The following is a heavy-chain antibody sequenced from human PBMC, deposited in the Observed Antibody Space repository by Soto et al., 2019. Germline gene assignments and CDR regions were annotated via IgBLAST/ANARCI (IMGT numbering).Heavy chain of an antibody. V-gene: IGHV5-51*01. D-gene: IGHD5-12*01. J-gene: IGHJ3*01. Sequence: PGESLKISCKGSGYTFNTYWIGWVRQMPGKGLEWVGIIYPGDSDTRYSPSFQGQVIISADKYVTTAFLQWSSLKASDSGIYYCVRGYSFGFKDFDVWGRGTMVTVS. CDR1: GYTFNTYW. CDR3: VRGYSFGFKDFDV. CDR2: IYPGDSDT.